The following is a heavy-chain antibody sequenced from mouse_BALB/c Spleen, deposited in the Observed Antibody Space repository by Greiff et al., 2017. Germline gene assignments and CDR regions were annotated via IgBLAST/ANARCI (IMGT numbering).Heavy chain of an antibody. CDR3: ARHYYGSSPWFAY. CDR2: ISNGGGST. J-gene: IGHJ3*01. Sequence: EVKLMESGGGLVQPGGSLKLSCAASGFTFSSYTMSWVRQTPEKRLEWVAYISNGGGSTYYPDTVKGRFTISRDNAKNTLYLQMSSLKSEDTAMYYCARHYYGSSPWFAYWGQGTLVTVSA. CDR1: GFTFSSYT. V-gene: IGHV5-12-2*01. D-gene: IGHD1-1*01.